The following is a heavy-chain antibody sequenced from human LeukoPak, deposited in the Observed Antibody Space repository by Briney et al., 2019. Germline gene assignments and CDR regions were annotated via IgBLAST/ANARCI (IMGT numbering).Heavy chain of an antibody. CDR3: VAPSDGYNFVDY. V-gene: IGHV4-39*07. CDR1: GGSISSSSYY. Sequence: PSETLSLTCTVSGGSISSSSYYWGWICQPPGKGLEWIGSMYYSGSTYYNPSLKGRVTISVDTSKNQFSLKLSSVTAADTAVYYCVAPSDGYNFVDYWGQGTLVTVSS. J-gene: IGHJ4*02. D-gene: IGHD5-24*01. CDR2: MYYSGST.